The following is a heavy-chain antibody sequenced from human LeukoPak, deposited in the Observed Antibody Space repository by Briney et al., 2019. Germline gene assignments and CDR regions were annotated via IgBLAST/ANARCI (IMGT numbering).Heavy chain of an antibody. CDR2: IYTSGST. V-gene: IGHV4-61*02. J-gene: IGHJ5*02. Sequence: SETLSLTCTVSGGSISSGSYYWSWIRQPAGKGLEWIGRIYTSGSTNYNPSLKSRVTISVDTSKNQFSLKLSSVTAADTAVYYCAKEMATIMGNWSDPWGQGTLVTVSS. CDR1: GGSISSGSYY. D-gene: IGHD5-24*01. CDR3: AKEMATIMGNWSDP.